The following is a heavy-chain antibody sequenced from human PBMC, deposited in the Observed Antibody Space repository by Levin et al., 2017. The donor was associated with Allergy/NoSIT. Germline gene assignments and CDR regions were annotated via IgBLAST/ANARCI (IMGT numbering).Heavy chain of an antibody. D-gene: IGHD1-7*01. J-gene: IGHJ4*02. CDR3: ARQWNYSSEMFDY. CDR2: ISDSGHLT. V-gene: IGHV3-23*01. Sequence: HTGGSLRLSCAASGFTFNIYAVSWVRQAPGKGLEWVSAISDSGHLTYYTDSVKGRFTISRDNSKNKVYLEMNTLRAEDTALYYCARQWNYSSEMFDYWGQGTLVTVSS. CDR1: GFTFNIYA.